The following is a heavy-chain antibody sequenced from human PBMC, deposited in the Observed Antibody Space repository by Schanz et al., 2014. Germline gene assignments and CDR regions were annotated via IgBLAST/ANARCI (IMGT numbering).Heavy chain of an antibody. J-gene: IGHJ4*02. CDR3: ARSVGMVRRYFDS. CDR2: VYHSGGT. D-gene: IGHD5-18*01. CDR1: GGSISNANW. V-gene: IGHV4-4*02. Sequence: QVQLQESGPGLVKPSGTLSLTCAVSGGSISNANWWSWVPQPPGKGLQWIGEVYHSGGTNYNPSLKIRVTIPLDVSKTQFSLRLTSLTAADTAVYYCARSVGMVRRYFDSWGQGNLVTVSS.